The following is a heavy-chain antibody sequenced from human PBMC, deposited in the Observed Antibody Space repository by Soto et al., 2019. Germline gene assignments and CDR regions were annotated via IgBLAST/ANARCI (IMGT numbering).Heavy chain of an antibody. J-gene: IGHJ4*02. D-gene: IGHD3-22*01. CDR2: IKSKNDGGTT. CDR1: GFNVNNAW. Sequence: EVQLVVSGGGLVKPGGSLRLSCAVSGFNVNNAWMNWVRQDPGKGLEWVGRIKSKNDGGTTNYAAPVKGRFTISREDSKNTVYLQMDSLKSEDTAVYYCRSGYDYWGQGTLVTVSS. CDR3: RSGYDY. V-gene: IGHV3-15*07.